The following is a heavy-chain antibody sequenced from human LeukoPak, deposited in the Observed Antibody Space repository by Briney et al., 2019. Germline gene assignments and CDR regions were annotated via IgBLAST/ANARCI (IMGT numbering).Heavy chain of an antibody. CDR1: GFTFSSYE. CDR2: ISTSGTTI. Sequence: GGSLRLSCAASGFTFSSYEMNRVRQAPGKGLEWVSYISTSGTTIYYAGSVKGRFTISRDNAKKSLYLQMNSLRAEDTAVYYCARINWLDPWGQGTLVTVSS. CDR3: ARINWLDP. J-gene: IGHJ5*02. V-gene: IGHV3-48*03.